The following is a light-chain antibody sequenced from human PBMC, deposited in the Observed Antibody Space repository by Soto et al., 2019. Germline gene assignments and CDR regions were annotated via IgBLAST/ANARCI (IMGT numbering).Light chain of an antibody. CDR2: GAS. CDR1: QSITSNY. J-gene: IGKJ5*01. CDR3: QQYGSSPGT. V-gene: IGKV3-20*01. Sequence: EIVLPQSPGTLPLSPGARSPLSGRASQSITSNYLAWYQQKPGQAHRLLIFGASNRATGIPDRFSGSGSGTDFTLTISRLEPEDFVVYYCQQYGSSPGTVGKGTRLEIK.